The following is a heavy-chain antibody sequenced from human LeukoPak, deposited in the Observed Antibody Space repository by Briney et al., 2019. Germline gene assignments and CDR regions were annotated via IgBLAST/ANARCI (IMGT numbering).Heavy chain of an antibody. V-gene: IGHV3-53*01. CDR3: TRDPIPYLVVASKSDDY. D-gene: IGHD6-19*01. CDR2: IYGDGST. CDR1: GLTVGSNY. Sequence: GGSLRLSCAASGLTVGSNYMSWVRQAPGGGLEWVSSIYGDGSTHHADSVKGRFTISRDVSKNTLNLQMNSLRAEDTAVYYCTRDPIPYLVVASKSDDYWGQGTLVTVSS. J-gene: IGHJ4*02.